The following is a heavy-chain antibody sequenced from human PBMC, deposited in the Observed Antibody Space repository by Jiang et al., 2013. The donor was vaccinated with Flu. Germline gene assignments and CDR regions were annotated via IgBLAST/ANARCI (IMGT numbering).Heavy chain of an antibody. CDR2: IYPGDSDT. CDR1: GYNFTTSW. D-gene: IGHD2-8*01. J-gene: IGHJ6*02. V-gene: IGHV5-51*01. Sequence: GAEVKKPGESLTISCKGSGYNFTTSWIGWVRQMPGKGLEWMGVIYPGDSDTRYSTSLQGQVIISVDKSIGTAYLQWSSLKASDTAMYYCARAPRYCANGVCYMDYGMDVWGQGTTVTVSS. CDR3: ARAPRYCANGVCYMDYGMDV.